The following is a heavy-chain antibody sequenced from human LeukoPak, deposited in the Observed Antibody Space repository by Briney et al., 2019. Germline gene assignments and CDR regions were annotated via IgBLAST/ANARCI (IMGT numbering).Heavy chain of an antibody. J-gene: IGHJ6*03. Sequence: PGGSLRLSCAASGCTFSSYGMSWGRQAPGKGLGWVSTIYSGGSTDYSDSVKGRFSISRDNSKNTLDLQMNSLRVEDTAVYYCARYPYGSYYMDVWGKGTTVTISS. CDR2: IYSGGST. D-gene: IGHD3-10*01. V-gene: IGHV3-66*01. CDR3: ARYPYGSYYMDV. CDR1: GCTFSSYG.